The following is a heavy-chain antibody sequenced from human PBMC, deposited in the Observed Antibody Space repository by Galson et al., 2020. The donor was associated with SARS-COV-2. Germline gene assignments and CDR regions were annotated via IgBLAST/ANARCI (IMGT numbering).Heavy chain of an antibody. J-gene: IGHJ5*02. Sequence: GESLKISCAASGFTFSSYEMNWVRQAPGKWLEWVSYISSSGSTVYYADSVKGRFTISRDNAKQSLYLQMNSLRAEDTALYYCARDPSSSWYNWFDPWGQGTLVTVSS. D-gene: IGHD6-13*01. CDR2: ISSSGSTV. V-gene: IGHV3-48*03. CDR1: GFTFSSYE. CDR3: ARDPSSSWYNWFDP.